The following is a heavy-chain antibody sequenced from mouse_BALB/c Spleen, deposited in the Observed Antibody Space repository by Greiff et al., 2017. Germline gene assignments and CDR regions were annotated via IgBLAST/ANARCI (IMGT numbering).Heavy chain of an antibody. CDR2: IYPSDSYT. D-gene: IGHD2-12*01. J-gene: IGHJ4*01. V-gene: IGHV1-69*02. Sequence: QVQLQQPGAELVRPGASVKLSCKASGYTFTSYWINWVKQRPGQGLEWIGNIYPSDSYTNYNQKFKDKATLTVDKSSSTAYMQLSSPTSEDSAVYYCTRDLRREYYAMDYWGQGTSVTVSS. CDR1: GYTFTSYW. CDR3: TRDLRREYYAMDY.